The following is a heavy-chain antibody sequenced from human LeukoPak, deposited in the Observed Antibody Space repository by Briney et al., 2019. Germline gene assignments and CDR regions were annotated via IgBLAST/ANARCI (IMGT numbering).Heavy chain of an antibody. CDR3: ARGFYGGYYYYYYMDV. CDR1: GYSFNSYW. CDR2: IYPGDSDA. D-gene: IGHD4/OR15-4a*01. Sequence: GESLKISCKGSGYSFNSYWIGWVRQMPGKGLKWMGIIYPGDSDARYSPSFQGQVTISADRSISTAYLQWSSLKASDTAMYYCARGFYGGYYYYYYMDVWGKGTTVTVSS. V-gene: IGHV5-51*01. J-gene: IGHJ6*03.